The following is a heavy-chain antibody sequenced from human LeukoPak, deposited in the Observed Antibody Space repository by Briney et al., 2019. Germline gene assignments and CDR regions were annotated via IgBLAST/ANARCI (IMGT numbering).Heavy chain of an antibody. V-gene: IGHV4-4*08. Sequence: SETLSLTCTISGGSIDGDHWSWIRQAPGEGLEWIGYINPSGGTSYNPSLRGRVTISLNTPANQFSLRLTSVTAADTAVYYCARAVTDTSLVDFWGQGTLVAVSS. CDR1: GGSIDGDH. J-gene: IGHJ4*02. D-gene: IGHD3-22*01. CDR2: INPSGGT. CDR3: ARAVTDTSLVDF.